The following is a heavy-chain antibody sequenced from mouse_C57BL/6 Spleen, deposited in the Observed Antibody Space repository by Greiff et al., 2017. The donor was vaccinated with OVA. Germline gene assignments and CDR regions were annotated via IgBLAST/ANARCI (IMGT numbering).Heavy chain of an antibody. CDR1: GYTFTDYN. CDR2: INPNNGGT. Sequence: VQLQQSGPELVKPGASVKMSCKASGYTFTDYNMHWVKQSHGKGLEWIGYINPNNGGTSYNQKFKGKATLTVNKSSSTAYMELRSLTSEDSAVYYCASSDYDPAWFAYWGQGTLVTVSA. V-gene: IGHV1-22*01. J-gene: IGHJ3*01. CDR3: ASSDYDPAWFAY. D-gene: IGHD2-4*01.